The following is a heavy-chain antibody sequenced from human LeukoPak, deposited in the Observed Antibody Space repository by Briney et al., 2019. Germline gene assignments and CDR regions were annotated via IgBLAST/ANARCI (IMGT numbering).Heavy chain of an antibody. CDR2: ISGSGGST. V-gene: IGHV3-23*01. CDR3: AKVLSYYDSSAFDY. Sequence: GGSLRLSCAASGFTFSSYAMSWVRQAPGKGLEWVSAISGSGGSTYYADSVKGRFTISRDNSKNTLYLQMNSLRAEDTAVYSCAKVLSYYDSSAFDYWGQGTLVTVSS. J-gene: IGHJ4*02. CDR1: GFTFSSYA. D-gene: IGHD3-22*01.